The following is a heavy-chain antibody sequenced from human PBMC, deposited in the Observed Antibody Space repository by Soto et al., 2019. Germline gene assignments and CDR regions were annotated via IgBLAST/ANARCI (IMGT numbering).Heavy chain of an antibody. Sequence: QVQLIQSEAEVKKPGSSVRVSCTASGGIFGSHGFSWVRQAPGQRLEWVGGFIPIFRTLTYTEKFQARVKIAADESTNTVYLKLSSLTSEDTDVYYCVRDRRIYYSDPHDEFVASDYEVWGQGTMVSVSS. D-gene: IGHD3-22*01. J-gene: IGHJ3*01. CDR2: FIPIFRTL. CDR1: GGIFGSHG. CDR3: VRDRRIYYSDPHDEFVASDYEV. V-gene: IGHV1-69*01.